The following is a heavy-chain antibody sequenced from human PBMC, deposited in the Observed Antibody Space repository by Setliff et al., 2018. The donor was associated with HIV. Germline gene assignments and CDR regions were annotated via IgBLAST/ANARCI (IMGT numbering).Heavy chain of an antibody. CDR2: VSYDGTT. Sequence: SSETLSLTCTIFGDSISSSYYSWSWIRQSQGKGLHWIGTVSYDGTTYYNPTLDSRVSISVEASRIQFSLNLTSVTASDTAFYFCARHAFNGGWFGQVLLPYFDNLGRGILVTVSS. CDR3: ARHAFNGGWFGQVLLPYFDN. D-gene: IGHD3-10*01. J-gene: IGHJ4*02. CDR1: GDSISSSYYS. V-gene: IGHV4-39*01.